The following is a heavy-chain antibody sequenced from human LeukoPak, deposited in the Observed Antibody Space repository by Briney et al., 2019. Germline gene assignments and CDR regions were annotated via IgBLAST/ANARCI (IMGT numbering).Heavy chain of an antibody. V-gene: IGHV1-18*01. CDR3: ARDHDSSGYRYFDY. J-gene: IGHJ4*02. D-gene: IGHD3-22*01. Sequence: ASVKVSCTASGYTFTSYGISWVRQAPGQGLEWMGWISAYNGNTNYAQKLQGRVTMTTDTSTSTAYMELRSLRSDDTAVYYCARDHDSSGYRYFDYWGQGTLVTVSS. CDR2: ISAYNGNT. CDR1: GYTFTSYG.